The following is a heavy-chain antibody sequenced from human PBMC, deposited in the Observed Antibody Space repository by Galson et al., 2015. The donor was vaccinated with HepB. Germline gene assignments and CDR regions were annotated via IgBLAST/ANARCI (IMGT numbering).Heavy chain of an antibody. Sequence: SVKVSCKASGYTFTRYYLHWVRQAPGQGLEWMGIIYPSSGTTNYAQKFQGRIAMTRDTSTSTVYMELSSLRSEDTAVYYCARNGYDFWSGYLFSRFDPWGQETLVTVSS. V-gene: IGHV1-46*01. D-gene: IGHD3-3*01. CDR3: ARNGYDFWSGYLFSRFDP. CDR2: IYPSSGTT. CDR1: GYTFTRYY. J-gene: IGHJ5*02.